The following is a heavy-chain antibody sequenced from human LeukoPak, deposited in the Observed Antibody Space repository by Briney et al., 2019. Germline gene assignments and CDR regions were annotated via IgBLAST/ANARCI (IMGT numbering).Heavy chain of an antibody. J-gene: IGHJ6*02. D-gene: IGHD1-7*01. V-gene: IGHV4-38-2*02. Sequence: PSETLSLTCTVSGYSISSGYHWGWIRQPPGTGLHWVATTWQGASLNSRVTISLDTSKNQFSLRLTSVTAADTAVYYCARIFGNYQEAMDVWGPGITVTVSS. CDR1: GYSISSGYH. CDR3: ARIFGNYQEAMDV. CDR2: TWQGA.